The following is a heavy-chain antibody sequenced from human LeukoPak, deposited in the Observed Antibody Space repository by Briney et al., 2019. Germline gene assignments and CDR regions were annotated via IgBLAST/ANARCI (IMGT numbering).Heavy chain of an antibody. CDR2: ITGSGDTT. CDR1: GFTFNTYA. Sequence: GGSLRLSCAGSGFTFNTYALSWVRQAPGKGLWWVSTITGSGDTTYYADSVKGRFTISRDNAKNSLYLQMNSLRAEDTAVYYCARDNGKLRYFDWSYYFDYWGQGTLVTVSS. D-gene: IGHD3-9*01. J-gene: IGHJ4*02. V-gene: IGHV3-23*01. CDR3: ARDNGKLRYFDWSYYFDY.